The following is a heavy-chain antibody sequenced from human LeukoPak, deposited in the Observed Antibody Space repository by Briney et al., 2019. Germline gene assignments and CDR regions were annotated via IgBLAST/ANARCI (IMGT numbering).Heavy chain of an antibody. D-gene: IGHD3-22*01. CDR1: GGSINNYY. CDR2: IFSSGVT. J-gene: IGHJ4*02. V-gene: IGHV4-59*01. Sequence: TSETLSLTCTVSGGSINNYYWSWIRRPPGKGLEWLGYIFSSGVTNYNPSLKSRVTISVDTSKNQFSLKLSSVTAADTAVYYCARDRGDYDSSGYYGYFDYWGQGALVTVSS. CDR3: ARDRGDYDSSGYYGYFDY.